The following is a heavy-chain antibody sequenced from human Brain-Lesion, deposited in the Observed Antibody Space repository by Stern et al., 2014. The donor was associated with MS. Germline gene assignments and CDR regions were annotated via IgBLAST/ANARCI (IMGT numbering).Heavy chain of an antibody. CDR3: AGEEDIRYCSGGSCTGNWFDP. D-gene: IGHD2-15*01. J-gene: IGHJ5*02. V-gene: IGHV4-39*01. CDR2: IYYSGNT. Sequence: VQLVQSGPGLVKPSETLSLTCTVAGGSVSSTSYAWAWIRQPPGKGLEWIGTIYYSGNTYYSPSLKSRLTISLDTSKNQFSRHRRSVTAADTAVYYCAGEEDIRYCSGGSCTGNWFDPWGQGTLVTVSS. CDR1: GGSVSSTSYA.